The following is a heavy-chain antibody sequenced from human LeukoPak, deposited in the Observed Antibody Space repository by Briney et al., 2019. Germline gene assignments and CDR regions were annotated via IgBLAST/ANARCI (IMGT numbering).Heavy chain of an antibody. CDR1: GGSFSGYY. J-gene: IGHJ6*02. D-gene: IGHD6-19*01. V-gene: IGHV4-34*01. Sequence: SETLSLTCAVDGGSFSGYYWSWIRQPPGKGLEWIGEINHSGSTHYNPSLKSRVTISVDPSKNQFSLRLSSVPAADTAVYYCGGGGQWLVYYYYGMDVWGQGTTVTVSS. CDR2: INHSGST. CDR3: GGGGQWLVYYYYGMDV.